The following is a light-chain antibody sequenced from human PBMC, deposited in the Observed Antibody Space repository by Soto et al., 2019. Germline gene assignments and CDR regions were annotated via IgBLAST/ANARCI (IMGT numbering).Light chain of an antibody. V-gene: IGLV1-47*01. CDR2: ANR. J-gene: IGLJ2*01. CDR3: ATWDDSLRGVL. Sequence: QSVLTQPPSASGTPGQRVTISCSGGSSNIGSNYAYWYRQLPGTAPTLFIYANRQRPSGVPARFSGSKSGTSASLAISGLRSEDEADYYCATWDDSLRGVLFGGGTKVTVL. CDR1: SSNIGSNY.